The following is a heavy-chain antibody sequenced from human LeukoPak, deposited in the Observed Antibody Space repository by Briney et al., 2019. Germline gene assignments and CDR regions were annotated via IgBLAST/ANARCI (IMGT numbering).Heavy chain of an antibody. CDR1: GGSISSYY. V-gene: IGHV4-59*01. CDR2: IYYSGST. Sequence: PSETLSFTCTVSGGSISSYYWSWIRQPPGKGLEWIGYIYYSGSTNYNPSLKSRVTISVDTSKNQFSLKLSSVTAADTAVYYCARGHYDFWSGHPTNDYWGQGTLVTVSS. CDR3: ARGHYDFWSGHPTNDY. J-gene: IGHJ4*02. D-gene: IGHD3-3*01.